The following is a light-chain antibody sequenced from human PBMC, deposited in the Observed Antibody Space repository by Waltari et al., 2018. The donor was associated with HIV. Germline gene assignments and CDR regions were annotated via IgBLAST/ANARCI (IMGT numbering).Light chain of an antibody. Sequence: SYELTQPPSVSVYPGQTAVITCSGDVLPRRYSYWYQQKPGRAHGGVMYKHRERPSGIPERFSGSISGTTVTLTITGVQAADEADYYCQSTDSGGLHVIFGGGTKLTVL. CDR1: VLPRRY. V-gene: IGLV3-25*03. J-gene: IGLJ2*01. CDR2: KHR. CDR3: QSTDSGGLHVI.